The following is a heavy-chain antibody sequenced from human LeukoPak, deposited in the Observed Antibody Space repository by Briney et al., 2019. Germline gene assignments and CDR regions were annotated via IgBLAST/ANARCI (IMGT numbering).Heavy chain of an antibody. CDR2: INPNSGGT. CDR1: GYTFTGYY. Sequence: ASVKVSCMASGYTFTGYYMHWVRQAPGQGLEWMGWINPNSGGTNYAQKFQGRVTMTRDTSISTAYMELSRLRSDDTAVYYCARGEIHHSKEFDYWGQGTLVTVSS. V-gene: IGHV1-2*02. J-gene: IGHJ4*02. D-gene: IGHD2/OR15-2a*01. CDR3: ARGEIHHSKEFDY.